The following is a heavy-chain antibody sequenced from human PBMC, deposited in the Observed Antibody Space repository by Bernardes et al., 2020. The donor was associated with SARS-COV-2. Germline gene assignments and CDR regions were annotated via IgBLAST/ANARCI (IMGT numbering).Heavy chain of an antibody. D-gene: IGHD3-10*01. CDR2: LYSGGST. CDR1: GFTFSSYA. Sequence: GGSLRLSCAASGFTFSSYAMRWVRQAPGKGLEWVALLYSGGSTYYADSVKGRFTVSRDISKNTLYLQMNSLRVEDTAVYYCASVMATWDRGLFSNTYYFYGMDVWGQGTTVTVAS. J-gene: IGHJ6*02. CDR3: ASVMATWDRGLFSNTYYFYGMDV. V-gene: IGHV3-66*01.